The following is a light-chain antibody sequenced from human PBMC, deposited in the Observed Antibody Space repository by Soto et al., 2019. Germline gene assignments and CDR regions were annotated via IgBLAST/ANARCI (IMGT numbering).Light chain of an antibody. CDR2: EDN. CDR1: SGSIASNY. CDR3: QSYDSSMWV. Sequence: NSMLTQPHSVSESPGKTVTISCTRSSGSIASNYVQWYQQRPGSSPTTVIYEDNQRPSGVPDRFSGSIDSSSNSASLTISGLKTEDEADYYCQSYDSSMWVFGGGTKLTVL. J-gene: IGLJ3*02. V-gene: IGLV6-57*01.